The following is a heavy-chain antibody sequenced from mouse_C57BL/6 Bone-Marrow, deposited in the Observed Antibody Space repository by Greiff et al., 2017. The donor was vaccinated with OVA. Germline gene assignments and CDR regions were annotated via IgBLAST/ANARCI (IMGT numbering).Heavy chain of an antibody. CDR1: GYTFTDYY. Sequence: VQLQESGPELVKPGASVKISCKASGYTFTDYYINWVKQRPGQGLEWIGWIFPGSGSTYYNEKFKGKATLTVDKSSSTAYMLLSSLTSEDSAVYFCARSFYDGYLYFDYWGQGTTLTVSS. CDR2: IFPGSGST. D-gene: IGHD2-3*01. V-gene: IGHV1-75*01. J-gene: IGHJ2*01. CDR3: ARSFYDGYLYFDY.